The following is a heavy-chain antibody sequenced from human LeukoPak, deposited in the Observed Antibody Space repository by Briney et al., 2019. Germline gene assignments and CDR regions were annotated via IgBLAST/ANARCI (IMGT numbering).Heavy chain of an antibody. CDR2: INHSGST. J-gene: IGHJ4*02. CDR3: ARERHPTNYDFWSGYYRNYFDY. D-gene: IGHD3-3*01. CDR1: GGSFSGYY. Sequence: SETLSLTCAVYGGSFSGYYWSWIRQPPGKGLEWIGEINHSGSTNYNPSLKSRVTISVDTSKNRFSLKLSSVTAADTAVYYCARERHPTNYDFWSGYYRNYFDYWGQGTLVTVSS. V-gene: IGHV4-34*01.